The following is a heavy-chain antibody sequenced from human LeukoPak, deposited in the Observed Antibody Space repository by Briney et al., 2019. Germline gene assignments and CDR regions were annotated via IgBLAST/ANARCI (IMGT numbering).Heavy chain of an antibody. Sequence: GGSLRLSCAASGFTFSRYAMSWVRQAPGKGLEWVSAISDSGISTYYADSVKGRFTISRDNSKNTLYLQMNSLRAEDRAVYYCAKAGIVGETTNLDYWGQGTLVTVSA. J-gene: IGHJ4*02. CDR3: AKAGIVGETTNLDY. CDR1: GFTFSRYA. V-gene: IGHV3-23*01. D-gene: IGHD1-26*01. CDR2: ISDSGIST.